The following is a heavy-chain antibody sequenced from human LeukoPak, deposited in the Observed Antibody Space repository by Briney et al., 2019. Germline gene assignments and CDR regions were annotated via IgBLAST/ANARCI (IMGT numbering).Heavy chain of an antibody. V-gene: IGHV3-30-3*01. J-gene: IGHJ4*02. CDR1: GFTFSSYA. D-gene: IGHD3-16*01. CDR3: ARAEGSQGGFDY. CDR2: ISYDGSNK. Sequence: GGSLRLSCAASGFTFSSYAMHWVCQAPGKGLEWVAVISYDGSNKYYADSVKGRFTISRDNSKNTLYLQMNSLRAEDTAVYYCARAEGSQGGFDYWGQGTLVTVSS.